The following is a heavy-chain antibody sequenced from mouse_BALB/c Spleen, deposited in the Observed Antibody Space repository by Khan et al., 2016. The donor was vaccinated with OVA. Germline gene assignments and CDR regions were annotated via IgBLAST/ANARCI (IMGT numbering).Heavy chain of an antibody. CDR3: ARALITAWYFDV. V-gene: IGHV5-17*02. CDR1: GFTFSNFG. Sequence: EVELVESGGGLVQPGGSRKLSCAASGFTFSNFGMHWVRQAPEKGLEWVAYISSGSATIYYVDKVKGRFTLPCDNPQHTLFLQMTSLRSEDTAIYYCARALITAWYFDVWGAGTTVTVSS. D-gene: IGHD2-4*01. CDR2: ISSGSATI. J-gene: IGHJ1*01.